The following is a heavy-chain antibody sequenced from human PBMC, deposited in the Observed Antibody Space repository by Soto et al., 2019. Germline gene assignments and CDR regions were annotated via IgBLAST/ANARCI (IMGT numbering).Heavy chain of an antibody. J-gene: IGHJ5*02. V-gene: IGHV1-2*02. CDR2: INPKSGDA. CDR3: AREHYVAYIRWSLHP. Sequence: QVQLVQSGAEVKKPGASVKVSCEASGYTFTDNHINWLRRTPGQGLEWMGWINPKSGDANYAQKFQVRVTMTRYASIILACMEVTRVTSDDTAIYFCAREHYVAYIRWSLHPWGQGTLVTVSS. D-gene: IGHD4-17*01. CDR1: GYTFTDNH.